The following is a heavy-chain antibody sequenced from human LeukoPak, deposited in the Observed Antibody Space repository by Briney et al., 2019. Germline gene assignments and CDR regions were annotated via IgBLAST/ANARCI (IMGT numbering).Heavy chain of an antibody. CDR2: SYTSGST. V-gene: IGHV4-4*07. CDR3: ARTGAFLEFLESGFDI. Sequence: SETLSLTCTVSGGSMSSYYWSWIRQPAGKGLEWIGRSYTSGSTNYNPSLKSRVTMSVDTSKNQFSLKLSSVTAADTAVYYCARTGAFLEFLESGFDIWGQGTMVTVSS. CDR1: GGSMSSYY. D-gene: IGHD3-3*01. J-gene: IGHJ3*02.